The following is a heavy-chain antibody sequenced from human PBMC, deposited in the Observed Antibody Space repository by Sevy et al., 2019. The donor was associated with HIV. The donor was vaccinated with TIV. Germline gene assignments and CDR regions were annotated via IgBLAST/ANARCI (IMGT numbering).Heavy chain of an antibody. Sequence: SQTLSLTCAVYGGSFSGYYWSWIRQPPGKGLEWIGEINHSGSTNYNPSLKSRVTISVDTSKNQFSLKLSSVTAADTAVNYCARSGKTGTTGSLRYYYYYMDVWGKGTTVTVSS. CDR3: ARSGKTGTTGSLRYYYYYMDV. CDR2: INHSGST. D-gene: IGHD1-7*01. J-gene: IGHJ6*03. V-gene: IGHV4-34*01. CDR1: GGSFSGYY.